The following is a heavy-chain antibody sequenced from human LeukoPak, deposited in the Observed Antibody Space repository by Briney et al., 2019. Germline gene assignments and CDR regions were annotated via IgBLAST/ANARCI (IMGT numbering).Heavy chain of an antibody. V-gene: IGHV1-2*02. CDR3: ARYSEPAGGREFDY. CDR2: INPNTGGT. J-gene: IGHJ4*02. CDR1: GYTFTDYY. D-gene: IGHD1-14*01. Sequence: ASVKVSCKASGYTFTDYYLHWVRQAPGQGLEWMGWINPNTGGTNYARKFQGRVTMTRDTSISTVFVEVSSLRSDDTAVFYCARYSEPAGGREFDYWGQGTLVNVSS.